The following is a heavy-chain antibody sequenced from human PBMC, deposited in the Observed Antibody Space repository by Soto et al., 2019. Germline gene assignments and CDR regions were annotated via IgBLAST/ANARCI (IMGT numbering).Heavy chain of an antibody. CDR3: ATQEVGGSYVYTFDP. J-gene: IGHJ5*02. Sequence: QLHLRESGPGLVKPSETLSLTCTVSGGSITSSSYYWGWIRQPPGKGLEWIGSIYYSGGTYYNTSLKSRVTISVDTSKNQFSLKLSSVTAADTAVYYCATQEVGGSYVYTFDPWGQGTLVTVSS. CDR1: GGSITSSSYY. CDR2: IYYSGGT. V-gene: IGHV4-39*01. D-gene: IGHD1-26*01.